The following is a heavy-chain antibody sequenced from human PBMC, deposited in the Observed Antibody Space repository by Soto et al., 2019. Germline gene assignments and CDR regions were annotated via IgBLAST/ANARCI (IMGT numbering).Heavy chain of an antibody. V-gene: IGHV4-31*03. CDR2: IYYSGST. Sequence: QVQLQESGPGLVKPSQTLSLTCTVSGGSISSGGYYWSWIRQHPGKGLEWIGYIYYSGSTYYNPSIKSRVTISVDTSKNQFSLKLSSVTAADTAVYYCARDRGGDYDFWSGPSYNWFDPWGQGTPVTVSS. J-gene: IGHJ5*02. CDR3: ARDRGGDYDFWSGPSYNWFDP. CDR1: GGSISSGGYY. D-gene: IGHD3-3*01.